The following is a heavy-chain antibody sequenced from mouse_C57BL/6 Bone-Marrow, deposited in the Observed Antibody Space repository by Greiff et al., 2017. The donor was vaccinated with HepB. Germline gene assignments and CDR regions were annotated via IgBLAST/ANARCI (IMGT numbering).Heavy chain of an antibody. CDR1: GFSLTSYG. V-gene: IGHV2-4*01. D-gene: IGHD1-1*01. Sequence: QVQLQQSGPGLVQPSQRLSITCTVSGFSLTSYGVHWVRQPPGKGLEWLGVIWSGGSTDYNAAFISRLSISKDNSKSQVFFKMNSLQADDTARYYCAKSPFITTGVATRWYFDVWGTGTTVTVSS. CDR3: AKSPFITTGVATRWYFDV. CDR2: IWSGGST. J-gene: IGHJ1*03.